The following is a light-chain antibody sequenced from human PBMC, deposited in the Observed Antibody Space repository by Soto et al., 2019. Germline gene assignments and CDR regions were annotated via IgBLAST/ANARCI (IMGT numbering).Light chain of an antibody. Sequence: QSVLTQPPSVSAAPGQKVTISCSGSSPNIGNNYVAWYQHLPGIAPKLLIYDNNKRPSGIPDRFSGSKSGTSATLGITGLQTGDEVDYYCGTWDSRLTVVVFGGGTKLTVL. J-gene: IGLJ2*01. CDR3: GTWDSRLTVVV. V-gene: IGLV1-51*01. CDR1: SPNIGNNY. CDR2: DNN.